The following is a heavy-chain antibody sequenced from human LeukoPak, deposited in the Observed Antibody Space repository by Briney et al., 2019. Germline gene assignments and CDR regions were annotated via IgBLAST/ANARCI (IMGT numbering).Heavy chain of an antibody. V-gene: IGHV3-20*04. D-gene: IGHD3-9*01. CDR3: ARGFWYYDILTGYYTRTSFYYFDY. Sequence: PGGSLRLSCAASGFTFGDYGMSWVRQAPGKGLEWVSGINWNGGSTGYADSVKGRFTISRDNAKNSLYLQMNSLRAEDTALYYCARGFWYYDILTGYYTRTSFYYFDYWGQGTLVTVSS. J-gene: IGHJ4*02. CDR1: GFTFGDYG. CDR2: INWNGGST.